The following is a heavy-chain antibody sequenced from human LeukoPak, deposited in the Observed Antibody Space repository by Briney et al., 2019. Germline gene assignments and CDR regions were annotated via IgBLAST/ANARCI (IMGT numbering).Heavy chain of an antibody. D-gene: IGHD3-10*01. CDR2: IYSSGNT. CDR1: GGSISSGSYD. Sequence: KASETLSLTCTVSGGSISSGSYDWSWIRQPAGKGLEWIVRIYSSGNTNSNPSLKSRVTISVDTSKNQFSLNLSSVTAADTAVYYCARDAYGSGRFEIWGQGTLVTVSS. CDR3: ARDAYGSGRFEI. J-gene: IGHJ3*02. V-gene: IGHV4-61*02.